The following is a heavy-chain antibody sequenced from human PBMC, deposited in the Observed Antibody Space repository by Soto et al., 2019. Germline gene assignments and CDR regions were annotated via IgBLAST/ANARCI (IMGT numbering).Heavy chain of an antibody. CDR1: GYTFSRYY. CDR3: ARDLNLIPDRPYMLGSDWFDA. D-gene: IGHD6-6*01. V-gene: IGHV1-46*01. CDR2: INPSRGTT. J-gene: IGHJ5*02. Sequence: QVQLVQSGAEVKKPGASVEVSCKASGYTFSRYYLHWLRQAPGQGLEWMGIINPSRGTTTYAQKFRGRFTITSDTSTSTVYMDLSSLTSEDTAVYSCARDLNLIPDRPYMLGSDWFDAWGQGTLVAVSS.